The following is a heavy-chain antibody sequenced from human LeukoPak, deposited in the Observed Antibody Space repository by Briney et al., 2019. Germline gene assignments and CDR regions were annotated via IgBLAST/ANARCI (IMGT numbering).Heavy chain of an antibody. CDR2: ITSPVGRM. Sequence: PGGSLRLSCAASGFTFRTYGMNWVRQAPGKGLEWVSSITSPVGRMYYADSLKGRITISRDNARSTLYLQMNSLRAEDTAVYYCATDGRSSGWYGFDYWGQGILVTVSS. D-gene: IGHD6-19*01. CDR3: ATDGRSSGWYGFDY. CDR1: GFTFRTYG. V-gene: IGHV3-21*01. J-gene: IGHJ4*02.